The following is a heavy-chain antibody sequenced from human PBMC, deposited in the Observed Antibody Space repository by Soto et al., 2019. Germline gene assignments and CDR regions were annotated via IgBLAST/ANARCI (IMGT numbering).Heavy chain of an antibody. CDR1: GFSLTTRGVG. CDR2: IYWDDDK. V-gene: IGHV2-5*02. Sequence: QITLKESGPTLVKPTQTLTLTCTFSGFSLTTRGVGVGWIRQPPGEALECLALIYWDDDKRYSPSLQSRLSITKVTSKNQVVLTMTNVDPVDTATYYCAHIPNFYQYDWFDPWGQGTLVSVSS. D-gene: IGHD3-3*01. J-gene: IGHJ5*02. CDR3: AHIPNFYQYDWFDP.